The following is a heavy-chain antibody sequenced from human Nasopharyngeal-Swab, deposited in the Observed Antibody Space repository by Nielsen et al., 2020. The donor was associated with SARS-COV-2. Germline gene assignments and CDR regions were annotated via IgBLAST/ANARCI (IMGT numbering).Heavy chain of an antibody. J-gene: IGHJ4*02. CDR2: INSDGSST. CDR3: AILTGTTLGDY. Sequence: VRQMLGKGLVWVSRINSDGSSTSYADSVKGRFTISRDNAKNTLYLQMNSLRAEDTAVYYCAILTGTTLGDYWGQGTLVTVSS. D-gene: IGHD1-7*01. V-gene: IGHV3-74*01.